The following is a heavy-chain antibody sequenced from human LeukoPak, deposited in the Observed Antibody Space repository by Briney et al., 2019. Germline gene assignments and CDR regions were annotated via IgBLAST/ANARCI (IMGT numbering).Heavy chain of an antibody. Sequence: SETLSLTCTVSGGSISSSSYYWGWIRQPPGKGLEWIGSIYYSGSTYYNPSLKSRVTISVDTSKNQFSLKLSSVTAADTAVYYCARGGVVPAAMPYYFDYWGQGTLVTVSS. CDR2: IYYSGST. J-gene: IGHJ4*02. V-gene: IGHV4-39*01. CDR3: ARGGVVPAAMPYYFDY. CDR1: GGSISSSSYY. D-gene: IGHD2-2*01.